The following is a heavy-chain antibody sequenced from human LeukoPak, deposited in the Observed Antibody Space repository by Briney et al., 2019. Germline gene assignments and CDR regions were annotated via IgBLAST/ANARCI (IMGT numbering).Heavy chain of an antibody. V-gene: IGHV3-23*01. CDR1: GFTFSGYA. D-gene: IGHD5-12*01. J-gene: IGHJ4*02. CDR3: AKVRGYSGYGYFDY. Sequence: PRGSLRLSCAASGFTFSGYAMTWVRQAPGKGLEWVSIISGSGDSTYYADPVKGRFTISRDNSKNTLYLQMNSLRAEDTAVYYCAKVRGYSGYGYFDYWGQGTLVTVSS. CDR2: ISGSGDST.